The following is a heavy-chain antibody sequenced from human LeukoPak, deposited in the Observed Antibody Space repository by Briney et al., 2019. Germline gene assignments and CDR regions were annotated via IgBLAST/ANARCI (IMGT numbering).Heavy chain of an antibody. CDR3: AKILHGAAAGTGPEY. CDR1: GFTFSSYW. Sequence: GGSLRLSCAASGFTFSSYWMHWVRQAPGKGLVWVSRINSDGSSTSYADSVKGRFTISRDNAKNTLYLQMNSLRAEDTAVYYCAKILHGAAAGTGPEYWGQGTVVTVSS. D-gene: IGHD6-13*01. J-gene: IGHJ4*02. V-gene: IGHV3-74*01. CDR2: INSDGSST.